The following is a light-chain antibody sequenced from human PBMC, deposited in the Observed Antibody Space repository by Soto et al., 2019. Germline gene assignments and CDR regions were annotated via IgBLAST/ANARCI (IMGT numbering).Light chain of an antibody. CDR3: SSYAGSLYV. CDR2: EVS. V-gene: IGLV2-8*01. J-gene: IGLJ1*01. Sequence: QSALTQPPSASGSPGQSVTISCTGTSSDVGVYNYVSWYQQHPGNAPKLMIYEVSKRPSGVPDRFSGSKYGNTASLTVSGLQAEDEADYYCSSYAGSLYVFGTGTKLTVL. CDR1: SSDVGVYNY.